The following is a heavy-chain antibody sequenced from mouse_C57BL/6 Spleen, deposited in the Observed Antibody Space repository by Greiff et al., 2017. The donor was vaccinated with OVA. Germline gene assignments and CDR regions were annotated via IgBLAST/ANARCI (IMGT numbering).Heavy chain of an antibody. CDR2: IWTGGGT. CDR3: ASKAVTGEDCWYFDV. J-gene: IGHJ1*03. V-gene: IGHV2-9-1*01. Sequence: VQLQQSGPGLVAPSQSLSITCTVSGFSLTSYAISWVRQPPGKGLEWLGVIWTGGGTNYNSALKSRLSISTDNSKSQVFLKMNSLQTDDTARYYCASKAVTGEDCWYFDVWGKGTTVTVSS. D-gene: IGHD2-1*01. CDR1: GFSLTSYA.